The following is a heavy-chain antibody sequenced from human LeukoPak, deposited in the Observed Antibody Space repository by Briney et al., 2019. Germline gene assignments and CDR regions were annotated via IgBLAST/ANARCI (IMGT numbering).Heavy chain of an antibody. CDR2: IYPGDSDT. V-gene: IGHV5-51*01. D-gene: IGHD6-13*01. Sequence: HGESLKISCKGSGYSFTNYWIGWVRQMPGKGPEWMGIIYPGDSDTRYSPSFQGQVTMSADKSISTAYLQWSSLKASDTAMYYCARHNPYSNSWYLGYWGQGSLVTVSS. CDR3: ARHNPYSNSWYLGY. J-gene: IGHJ4*02. CDR1: GYSFTNYW.